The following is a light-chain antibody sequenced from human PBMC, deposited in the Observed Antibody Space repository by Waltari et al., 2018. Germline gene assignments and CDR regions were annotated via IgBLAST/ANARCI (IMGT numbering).Light chain of an antibody. CDR1: NIGGKT. CDR3: QVWDSSSDRPV. V-gene: IGLV3-21*02. CDR2: ADY. J-gene: IGLJ3*02. Sequence: SYVLTQPPSVSVAPGQTATITCGGHNIGGKTVHWYQPKPGQAPGLVVYADYYRPSGIPERFSGSNSGNTAALTISWVEAGDEADYYCQVWDSSSDRPVFGGGTKVFVL.